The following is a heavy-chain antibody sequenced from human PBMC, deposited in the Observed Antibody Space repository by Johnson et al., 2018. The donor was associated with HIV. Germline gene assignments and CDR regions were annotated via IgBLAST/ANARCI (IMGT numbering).Heavy chain of an antibody. D-gene: IGHD1-7*01. CDR3: ASPGITGTLGAFDI. J-gene: IGHJ3*02. CDR1: GFTVSSNY. Sequence: EVQLVESGGGLVQPGGSLKLSCAASGFTVSSNYMSWVRQAPGKGLEWVSVIYSGGSTYSADSVKDRFTIARDNSKNTLYLQMNSLRVEDTAVYYCASPGITGTLGAFDIWGQGTMVTVSS. V-gene: IGHV3-66*01. CDR2: IYSGGST.